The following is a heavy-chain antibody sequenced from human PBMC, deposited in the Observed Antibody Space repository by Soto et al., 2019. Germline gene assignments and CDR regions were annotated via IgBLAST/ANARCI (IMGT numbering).Heavy chain of an antibody. D-gene: IGHD5-12*01. Sequence: SVKVSCKASGGSFSNFGISWVRQAPGQGLEWMGGIVPVFGRPNYAQRFRGRLTITADESTSTGYIELISLRSDDTAVYYCAREGSGYNFWGQGTQVTVSS. CDR2: IVPVFGRP. V-gene: IGHV1-69*13. CDR3: AREGSGYNF. CDR1: GGSFSNFG. J-gene: IGHJ4*02.